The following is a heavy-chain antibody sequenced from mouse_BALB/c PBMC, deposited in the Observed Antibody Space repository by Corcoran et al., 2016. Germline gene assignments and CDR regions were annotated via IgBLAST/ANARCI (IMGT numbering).Heavy chain of an antibody. CDR1: GYTFTDYS. V-gene: IGHV9-2-1*01. Sequence: QIQLVQSGPELKKPGETVKTSCKASGYTFTDYSMHWVKQAPGKGLKWMGWINTETGEPTYADDFKGRFAFSLETSASTAYLQINNLKNEDTATYFCARVSFYGYGGSDYWGQGTTLTVSS. CDR2: INTETGEP. CDR3: ARVSFYGYGGSDY. J-gene: IGHJ2*01. D-gene: IGHD2-2*01.